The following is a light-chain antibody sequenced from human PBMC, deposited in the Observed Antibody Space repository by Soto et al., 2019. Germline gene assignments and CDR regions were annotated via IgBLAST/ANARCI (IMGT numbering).Light chain of an antibody. CDR1: QNIGRW. J-gene: IGKJ1*01. CDR2: DVS. Sequence: DIQMTQSPSSLSASVGDRVTITCRASQNIGRWLAWYQQKSGKAPKLMIYDVSTLISGVPSRFSGSGSGTEFTLTITRLQPDDFTTYYCQHHNLHSPATFGPGTLVEIK. V-gene: IGKV1-5*01. CDR3: QHHNLHSPAT.